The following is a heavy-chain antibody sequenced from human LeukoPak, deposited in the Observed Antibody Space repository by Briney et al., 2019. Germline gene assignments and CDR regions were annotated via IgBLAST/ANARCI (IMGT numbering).Heavy chain of an antibody. V-gene: IGHV3-30*04. CDR1: GFTFSIYA. CDR2: ISYDGSNK. Sequence: GGSLRLSCAASGFTFSIYAMHWVRQAPGKGLEWVAVISYDGSNKYYADPVKGRFTISRDNSKNTLYLQMNSLRAEDTAVYYCARDAGGGYDYYYYYYMDVWGKGTTVTVSS. D-gene: IGHD5-12*01. CDR3: ARDAGGGYDYYYYYYMDV. J-gene: IGHJ6*03.